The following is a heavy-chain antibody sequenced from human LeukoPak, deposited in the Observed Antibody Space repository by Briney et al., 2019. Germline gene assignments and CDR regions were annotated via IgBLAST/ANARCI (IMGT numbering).Heavy chain of an antibody. CDR2: ISSSSSYI. V-gene: IGHV3-21*01. CDR3: ARDGVLLWFGELSPFDY. Sequence: GGSLRLSCAASGFTFSSYSMNWVRQAPGKGLEWVSSISSSSSYIYYADSVKGRFTISRDNAKNSLYMQMNSLRAEDTAVYYCARDGVLLWFGELSPFDYWGQGTLVTVSS. CDR1: GFTFSSYS. D-gene: IGHD3-10*01. J-gene: IGHJ4*02.